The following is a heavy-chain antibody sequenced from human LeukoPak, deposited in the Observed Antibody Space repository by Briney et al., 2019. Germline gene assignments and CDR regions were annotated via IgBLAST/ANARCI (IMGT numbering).Heavy chain of an antibody. Sequence: PSETLSLTCTVSGGSISSYYWSWIRQPPGKGLEWIGYIYYSGYTNYNPSLKSRVTISVDTSKNQFSLKLSSVTAADTAVYYCARTTMVRGTYXXXIWG. CDR2: IYYSGYT. J-gene: IGHJ6*03. D-gene: IGHD3-10*01. CDR3: ARTTMVRGTYXXXI. V-gene: IGHV4-59*01. CDR1: GGSISSYY.